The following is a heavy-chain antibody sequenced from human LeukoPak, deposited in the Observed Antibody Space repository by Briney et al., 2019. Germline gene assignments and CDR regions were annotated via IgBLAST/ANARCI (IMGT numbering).Heavy chain of an antibody. CDR2: IYYSGST. CDR1: GGSISSGSYF. V-gene: IGHV4-39*07. CDR3: ARVRGSSGSYEYYHYMDV. D-gene: IGHD1-26*01. J-gene: IGHJ6*03. Sequence: PSETMPLACPVSGGSISSGSYFWGWIRQPPGKGLEWIGSIYYSGSTYYNPSLNSRATMSVDTSKNQFSLKLSSVTAADAAVYFCARVRGSSGSYEYYHYMDVWGKGTTVTIS.